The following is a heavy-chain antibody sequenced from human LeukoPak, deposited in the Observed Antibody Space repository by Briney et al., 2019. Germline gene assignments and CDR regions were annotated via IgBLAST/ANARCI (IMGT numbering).Heavy chain of an antibody. D-gene: IGHD5-12*01. CDR1: GFTFSSYG. V-gene: IGHV3-21*01. CDR3: ARDLGVDIVATIVFDY. J-gene: IGHJ4*02. Sequence: GGSLRLSCAASGFTFSSYGMNWVRQAPGKGLEWVSSISSSSSYIYYADSVKGRFTISRDNAKNSLYLQMNSLRAEDTAVYYCARDLGVDIVATIVFDYWGQGTLVTVSS. CDR2: ISSSSSYI.